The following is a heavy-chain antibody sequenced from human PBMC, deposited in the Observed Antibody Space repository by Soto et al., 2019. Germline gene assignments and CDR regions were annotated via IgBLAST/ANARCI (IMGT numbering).Heavy chain of an antibody. CDR2: ISAYNGNT. D-gene: IGHD6-13*01. V-gene: IGHV1-18*04. CDR1: GYTFTSYG. J-gene: IGHJ6*02. Sequence: ASVKVSCKASGYTFTSYGISWVRQAPGQGLEWMGWISAYNGNTNYAQKLQGRVTMTTDTSTSTAYMELRSLRSDDTAVYYCARDGIAAAGDYYYYYGMDVWGQGTTVTSP. CDR3: ARDGIAAAGDYYYYYGMDV.